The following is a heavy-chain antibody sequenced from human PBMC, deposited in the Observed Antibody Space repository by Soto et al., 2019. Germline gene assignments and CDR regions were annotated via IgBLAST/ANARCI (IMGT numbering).Heavy chain of an antibody. D-gene: IGHD2-8*02. CDR2: INPGNGNT. CDR3: ARDILSVGPRANDAFDV. Sequence: QVQLVQSGAEVRKPGASVNISCRASGFSFSDNLINWVRQAPGQSLEWMGWINPGNGNTRYSQTFQGRVTISRHSSASTAYVEVGDLTSEDTAVYYGARDILSVGPRANDAFDVWGQGTMVTVSS. J-gene: IGHJ3*01. V-gene: IGHV1-3*01. CDR1: GFSFSDNL.